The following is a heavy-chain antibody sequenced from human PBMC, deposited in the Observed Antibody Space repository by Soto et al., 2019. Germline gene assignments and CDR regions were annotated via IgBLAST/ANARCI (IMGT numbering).Heavy chain of an antibody. J-gene: IGHJ4*02. CDR2: ISSSSSYI. Sequence: GGSLRLSCAASGFTFSSYSMNWVRQAPGKGLEWVSSISSSSSYIYYADSVKGRFTISRDNAKNSLYLQMNSLRAEDTAVYYCARDGRGYDFWSGYPELDYWGQGTLVTVSS. CDR1: GFTFSSYS. CDR3: ARDGRGYDFWSGYPELDY. D-gene: IGHD3-3*01. V-gene: IGHV3-21*01.